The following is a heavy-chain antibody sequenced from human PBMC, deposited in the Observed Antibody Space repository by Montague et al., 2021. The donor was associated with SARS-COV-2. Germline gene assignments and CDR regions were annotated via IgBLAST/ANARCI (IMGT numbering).Heavy chain of an antibody. CDR2: IYYTGST. CDR3: ARAQNICFIANCVNYFDL. Sequence: SETLSLTCTVSGGSISSYYWSWIRQPPGKGLEWIGYIYYTGSTKYNPSLKTRVTLSLDTPKNHFSLRLNSVTAADTAVHYCARAQNICFIANCVNYFDLWGLGTLVSVSS. V-gene: IGHV4-59*01. D-gene: IGHD1-1*01. J-gene: IGHJ4*02. CDR1: GGSISSYY.